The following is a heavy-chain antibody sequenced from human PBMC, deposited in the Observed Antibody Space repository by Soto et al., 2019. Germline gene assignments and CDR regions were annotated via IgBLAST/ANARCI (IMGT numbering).Heavy chain of an antibody. D-gene: IGHD5-12*01. Sequence: QVQLQESGPGLVKPSQTLSLTCSVSGGSISSGGYYWSWIRQHPGKGLEWIGYIYYSGSTYYNPPLKRRVNISVDTSKDQFSLKLSSVTAADTAVYYCARTVPTRNHYWGQGTLVTVSS. J-gene: IGHJ4*02. CDR1: GGSISSGGYY. V-gene: IGHV4-31*03. CDR3: ARTVPTRNHY. CDR2: IYYSGST.